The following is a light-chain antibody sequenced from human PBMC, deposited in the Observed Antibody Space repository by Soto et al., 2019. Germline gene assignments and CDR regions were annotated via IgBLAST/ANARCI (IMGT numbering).Light chain of an antibody. J-gene: IGKJ4*01. Sequence: EIVLTQSPATLSLSPGERATLSCRASQSVSSYLAWYQQKPGQAPRLLIYDASSRATGIPVRFSGSGSGTDFTLTISSLEPEDFAVYYCQQRSNWLTFGGGTKVEI. CDR2: DAS. V-gene: IGKV3-11*01. CDR1: QSVSSY. CDR3: QQRSNWLT.